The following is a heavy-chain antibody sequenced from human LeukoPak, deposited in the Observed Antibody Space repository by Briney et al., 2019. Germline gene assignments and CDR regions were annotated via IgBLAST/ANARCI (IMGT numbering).Heavy chain of an antibody. CDR2: ISGSGITT. Sequence: GGSLRLSCAASGFTFSGYTMNWVRQAPGKGPEWVSSISGSGITTNYADSVKGRFTISREYSNNTPYLQMSSLRAEDTAIYYCAKETALVGGHAAIFDHWGQGTLVTVSS. CDR1: GFTFSGYT. V-gene: IGHV3-23*01. CDR3: AKETALVGGHAAIFDH. J-gene: IGHJ4*02. D-gene: IGHD3-3*01.